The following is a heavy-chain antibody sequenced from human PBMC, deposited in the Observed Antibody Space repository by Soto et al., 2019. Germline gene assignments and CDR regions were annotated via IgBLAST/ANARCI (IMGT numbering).Heavy chain of an antibody. CDR3: AIELNIVPPPEFPVG. CDR2: ISSSSSYI. CDR1: GFTFSSYS. J-gene: IGHJ4*02. V-gene: IGHV3-21*04. D-gene: IGHD5-12*01. Sequence: GGSLRLSCAASGFTFSSYSMNWVRQAPGKGLEWVSSISSSSSYIYYADSVKGRFTISRDNSKNSLYLQMNSLRAEDTAVYYCAIELNIVPPPEFPVGWGQGILVT.